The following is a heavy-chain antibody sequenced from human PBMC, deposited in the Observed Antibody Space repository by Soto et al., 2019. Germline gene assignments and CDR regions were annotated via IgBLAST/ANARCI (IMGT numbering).Heavy chain of an antibody. V-gene: IGHV4-61*01. J-gene: IGHJ4*02. CDR1: GGSVSNKTYY. CDR2: VYYSGTT. D-gene: IGHD4-17*01. CDR3: ARTTAVPNTLRSRYFFDY. Sequence: SETLSLTCSVSGGSVSNKTYYWSWIRQPPGKRLEWIGYVYYSGTTNYNPSLKSRVTISVDLSKNQFSLRLSSVATADTALYYCARTTAVPNTLRSRYFFDYWGQGTMVTVYS.